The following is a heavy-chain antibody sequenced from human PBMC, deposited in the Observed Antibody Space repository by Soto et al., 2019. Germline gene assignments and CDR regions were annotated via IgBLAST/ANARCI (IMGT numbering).Heavy chain of an antibody. D-gene: IGHD4-4*01. CDR1: AASVSSSRHS. CDR3: VSSSFSSDSFVRNLES. Sequence: QVQLQESGPGLVKPSETLSLTCTVSAASVSSSRHSWSWIRQPPGKGLEWIGNFSLSGSTSYNPSIMERITLSADTFKNQCSITLSPVTPEDKAVYYCVSSSFSSDSFVRNLESWGQGTLVTVSS. CDR2: FSLSGST. V-gene: IGHV4-61*01. J-gene: IGHJ4*02.